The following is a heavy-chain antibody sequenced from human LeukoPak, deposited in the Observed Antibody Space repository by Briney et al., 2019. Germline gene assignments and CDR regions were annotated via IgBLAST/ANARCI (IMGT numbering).Heavy chain of an antibody. CDR3: ARVMRSGSPFDY. CDR2: ISSSSSYI. Sequence: GGSLRLSCAASGFTFSSYSMNWVRQAPGKGLEWVSSISSSSSYIYYADSVKGRLTISRDNAKNSLYLQMNSLRAEDTAVYYCARVMRSGSPFDYWGQGTLVTVSS. CDR1: GFTFSSYS. V-gene: IGHV3-21*01. J-gene: IGHJ4*02. D-gene: IGHD1-26*01.